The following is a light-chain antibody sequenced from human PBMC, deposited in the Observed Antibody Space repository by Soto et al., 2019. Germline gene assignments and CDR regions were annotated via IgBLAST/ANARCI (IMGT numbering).Light chain of an antibody. V-gene: IGLV2-14*01. J-gene: IGLJ1*01. CDR2: EVR. Sequence: QSVLTQPASVSGSPGQSITISCTGTSSDVGGYNRVSWYQQHPGKAPKLIIFEVRNRPSGVSDRFSASKSGNTASLTISGLQTEDEAVYYCSSYASSSSYAFGTGTKVTVL. CDR3: SSYASSSSYA. CDR1: SSDVGGYNR.